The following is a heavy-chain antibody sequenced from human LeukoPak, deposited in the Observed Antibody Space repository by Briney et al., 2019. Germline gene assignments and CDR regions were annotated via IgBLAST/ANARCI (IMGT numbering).Heavy chain of an antibody. CDR2: ISSSSSYI. CDR1: GFTFSSYA. J-gene: IGHJ4*02. Sequence: PGGSLRLSCAASGFTFSSYAMSWVRQAPGKGLEWVSSISSSSSYIYYADSVKGRFTISRDNAKNSLYLQMNSLRAEDTAVYYCASVGRAAAGLLFDYWGQGTLVTVSS. D-gene: IGHD6-13*01. V-gene: IGHV3-21*01. CDR3: ASVGRAAAGLLFDY.